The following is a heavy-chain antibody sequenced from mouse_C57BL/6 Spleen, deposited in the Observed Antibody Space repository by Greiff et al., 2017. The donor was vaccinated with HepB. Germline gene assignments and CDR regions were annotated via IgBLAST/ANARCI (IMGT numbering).Heavy chain of an antibody. CDR1: GFTFSDYG. J-gene: IGHJ4*01. CDR2: ISNLAYSI. V-gene: IGHV5-15*04. Sequence: DVKLVESGGGLVQPGGSLKLSCAASGFTFSDYGMAWVRQAPRKGPEWVAFISNLAYSIYYADTVTGRFTISRENAKNTLYLEMSSLRSEDTAMYYCARGGVITTVVAPYAMDYWGQGTSVTVSS. D-gene: IGHD1-1*01. CDR3: ARGGVITTVVAPYAMDY.